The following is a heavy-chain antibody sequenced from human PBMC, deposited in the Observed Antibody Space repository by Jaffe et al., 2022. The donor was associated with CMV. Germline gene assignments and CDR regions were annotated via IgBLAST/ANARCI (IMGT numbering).Heavy chain of an antibody. CDR2: INHSGST. CDR3: ASLRAEITIFGVVITPDAFDI. J-gene: IGHJ3*02. CDR1: GGSFSGYY. Sequence: QVQLQQWGAGLLKPSETLSLTCAVYGGSFSGYYWSWIRQPPGKGLEWIGEINHSGSTNYNPSLKSRVTISVDTSKNQFSLKLSSVTAADTAVYYCASLRAEITIFGVVITPDAFDIWGQGTMVTVSS. V-gene: IGHV4-34*01. D-gene: IGHD3-3*01.